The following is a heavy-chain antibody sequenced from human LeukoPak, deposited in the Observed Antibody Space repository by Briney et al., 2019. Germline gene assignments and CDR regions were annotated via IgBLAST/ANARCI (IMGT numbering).Heavy chain of an antibody. CDR2: ISGSGGST. V-gene: IGHV3-23*01. D-gene: IGHD3-10*01. CDR1: GFTFSSYA. J-gene: IGHJ4*02. CDR3: AKYPTIRDGPGYFDY. Sequence: GGSLRLSCAASGFTFSSYAMNWVRQAPGKGLEWVSTISGSGGSTYYADSVKGRFTISRDNSKNTLYLQMNSLRAEDTAVYYCAKYPTIRDGPGYFDYWGQGILVTVSS.